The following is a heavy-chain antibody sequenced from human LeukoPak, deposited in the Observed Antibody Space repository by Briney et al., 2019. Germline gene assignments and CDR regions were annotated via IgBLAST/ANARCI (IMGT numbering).Heavy chain of an antibody. J-gene: IGHJ4*02. CDR1: GGSISSGDYY. CDR3: ARARAYSSSRYYFDY. V-gene: IGHV4-30-4*08. CDR2: IYHSGIT. D-gene: IGHD6-13*01. Sequence: SETLSLTCTVSGGSISSGDYYWSWIRQPPGKGLEWIGHIYHSGITYYNPSLKSRVTFLVDTSKNQFSLKVHSVTAADTAVYHCARARAYSSSRYYFDYWGQGTLVTVSS.